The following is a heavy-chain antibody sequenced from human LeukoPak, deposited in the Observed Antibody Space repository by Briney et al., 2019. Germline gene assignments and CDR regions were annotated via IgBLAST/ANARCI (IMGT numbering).Heavy chain of an antibody. CDR2: IYSSGST. Sequence: GGSLRLSCAASGLTVSSNYMSWVRQAPGKGLAWVSVIYSSGSTYYADSVKGRFTISRDNSKNTLYLQMNSLTVEDTAVYYCAIWGSLNGDYWGQGTLVTVSS. CDR3: AIWGSLNGDY. D-gene: IGHD3-16*01. CDR1: GLTVSSNY. J-gene: IGHJ4*02. V-gene: IGHV3-66*01.